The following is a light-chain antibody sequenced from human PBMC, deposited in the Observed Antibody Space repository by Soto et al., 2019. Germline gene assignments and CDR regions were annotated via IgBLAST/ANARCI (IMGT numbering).Light chain of an antibody. CDR1: QSVSTY. CDR3: QQRSDWPPLT. J-gene: IGKJ4*01. V-gene: IGKV3-11*01. Sequence: EIVLTQSPATLSLSPGERATLSCRASQSVSTYLAWYQQKPGQAPRLLIYDASNRATDIPARFSGSGSGTDVTLTNSSLEPEDFAVYYCQQRSDWPPLTFGGGTKVEIK. CDR2: DAS.